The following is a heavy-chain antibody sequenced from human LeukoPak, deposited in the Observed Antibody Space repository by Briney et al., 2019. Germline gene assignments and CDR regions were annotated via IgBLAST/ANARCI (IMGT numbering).Heavy chain of an antibody. CDR1: GFTFDGYG. CDR3: ARISGSGIIYPSPFDY. D-gene: IGHD3-10*01. CDR2: INWNGGST. V-gene: IGHV3-20*04. Sequence: GGSLRLSCAASGFTFDGYGMSWVRQAPGKGLEWVSGINWNGGSTGYADSVKGRFTISRDNAKNSLYLQMNSLRAEDTALYYCARISGSGIIYPSPFDYWGQGTLVTVSS. J-gene: IGHJ4*02.